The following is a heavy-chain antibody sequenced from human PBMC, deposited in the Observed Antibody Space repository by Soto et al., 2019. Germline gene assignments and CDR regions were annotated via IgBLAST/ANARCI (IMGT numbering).Heavy chain of an antibody. CDR3: ARGGLVLRKTRSNWFDP. Sequence: ASVKVSCKASGYTFTSYGISWVRQAPGQGLEWMGWISAYNGNTNYAQKLQGRVTMTTDTSTSTAYMELRSLRSDDTAVYYCARGGLVLRKTRSNWFDPWGQGTLVTVSS. CDR1: GYTFTSYG. D-gene: IGHD6-19*01. V-gene: IGHV1-18*01. J-gene: IGHJ5*02. CDR2: ISAYNGNT.